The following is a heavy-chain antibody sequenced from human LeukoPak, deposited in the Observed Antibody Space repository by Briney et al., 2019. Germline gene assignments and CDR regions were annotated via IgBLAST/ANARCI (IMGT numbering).Heavy chain of an antibody. CDR2: ISSSSSYI. J-gene: IGHJ4*02. Sequence: GGSLRLSCAASGFTFSSYSMNWVRQAPGKGLEWVSSISSSSSYIYYADSVKGRFTISRDNAKNSLYLQMNSLRAEDTGVYYCARVDPADFWSGYYTGLYFDYWGQGTLVTVSS. CDR3: ARVDPADFWSGYYTGLYFDY. D-gene: IGHD3-3*01. CDR1: GFTFSSYS. V-gene: IGHV3-21*01.